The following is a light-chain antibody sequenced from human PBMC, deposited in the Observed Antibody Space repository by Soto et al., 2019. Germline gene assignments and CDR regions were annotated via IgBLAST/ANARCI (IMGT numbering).Light chain of an antibody. CDR3: QQRRSWPPTIT. Sequence: MVLAQSPATLSLSPGERATLSCRAIQSVSTYLAWYQQRPGQAPRLLIYDASYRATDIPPRFSGSGSGTDFTLTISSLEPEDFEVYSCQQRRSWPPTITLGQGTRMEIK. V-gene: IGKV3-11*01. CDR2: DAS. CDR1: QSVSTY. J-gene: IGKJ5*01.